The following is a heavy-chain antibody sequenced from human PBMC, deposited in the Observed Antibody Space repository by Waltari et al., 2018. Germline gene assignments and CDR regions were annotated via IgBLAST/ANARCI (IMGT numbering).Heavy chain of an antibody. CDR1: GFTFSSYW. CDR3: ARDHYDSSGYYYAAGFDY. D-gene: IGHD3-22*01. CDR2: INRDGSST. V-gene: IGHV3-74*01. J-gene: IGHJ4*02. Sequence: EVQLVESGGGLVQPGGSLRLSCAASGFTFSSYWMHWVRQAPGKGLVWVSRINRDGSSTSYADSVKGRFTISRDNAKNTLYLQMNSLRAEDTAVYYCARDHYDSSGYYYAAGFDYWGQGTLVTVSS.